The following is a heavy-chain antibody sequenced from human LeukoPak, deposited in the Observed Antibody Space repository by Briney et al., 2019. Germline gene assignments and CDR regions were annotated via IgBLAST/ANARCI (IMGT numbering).Heavy chain of an antibody. J-gene: IGHJ5*02. V-gene: IGHV4-59*01. D-gene: IGHD6-13*01. CDR1: GGSITNYY. Sequence: SETLSLTCTVSGGSITNYYWSWIRQPPGKGLEWIGDIYYNGSTNYNPSLRRRGTISVDTSKNHLSLKLTSVTPADTAVYYCARKAAAGIPPLYNWFDPWGQGTLVTISA. CDR3: ARKAAAGIPPLYNWFDP. CDR2: IYYNGST.